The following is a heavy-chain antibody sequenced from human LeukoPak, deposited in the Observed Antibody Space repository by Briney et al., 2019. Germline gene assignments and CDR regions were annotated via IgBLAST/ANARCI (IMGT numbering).Heavy chain of an antibody. J-gene: IGHJ4*02. D-gene: IGHD1-26*01. Sequence: QPGGSLRLSCAASGFTFSSYSMNWVRQAPGKGLEWVSYISSSSTIYYADSVKGRFTISRDNAKNSLYLQMNSLRAEDTAVYYCAREPPSGSYSPPPNGNFDYWGQGTLVTVSS. V-gene: IGHV3-48*04. CDR3: AREPPSGSYSPPPNGNFDY. CDR2: ISSSSTI. CDR1: GFTFSSYS.